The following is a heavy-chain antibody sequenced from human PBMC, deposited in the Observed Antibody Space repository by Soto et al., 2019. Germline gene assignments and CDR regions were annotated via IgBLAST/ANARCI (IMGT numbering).Heavy chain of an antibody. CDR3: AGIKWLLSYYFDY. D-gene: IGHD5-12*01. V-gene: IGHV4-34*01. J-gene: IGHJ4*02. CDR2: INHSGST. CDR1: GGSFSGYY. Sequence: QVQLQQWGAGLLKPSETLSLTCAVYGGSFSGYYWSWIRQPPGKGLEWIGEINHSGSTNYNPSLKSRVTISVDTSKNQFSVKLSSVTAADTAVYYCAGIKWLLSYYFDYWGQGTLVTVSS.